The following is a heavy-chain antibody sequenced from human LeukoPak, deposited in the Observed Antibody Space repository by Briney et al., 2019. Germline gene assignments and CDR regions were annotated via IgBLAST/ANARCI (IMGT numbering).Heavy chain of an antibody. J-gene: IGHJ4*02. CDR1: GFTFRSYA. CDR3: AKKIEMATISHFDY. D-gene: IGHD5-24*01. Sequence: GGSLRLSCAASGFTFRSYAMSWVRQVPRKGLEWVSAISGSGGSTYYADSVKGRFTISRDNSKNTLYLQMNSLRAEDTAVYYCAKKIEMATISHFDYWGQGTLVTVSS. V-gene: IGHV3-23*01. CDR2: ISGSGGST.